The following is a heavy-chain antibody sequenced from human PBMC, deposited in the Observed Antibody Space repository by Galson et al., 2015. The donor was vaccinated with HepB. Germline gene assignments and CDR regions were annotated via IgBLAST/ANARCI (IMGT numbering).Heavy chain of an antibody. V-gene: IGHV3-15*01. CDR2: IKSKISGGTT. CDR3: TTDWSSTSCLGDGAFHI. CDR1: GFGFSHAW. J-gene: IGHJ3*02. D-gene: IGHD2-2*01. Sequence: SLRLSCAASGFGFSHAWMSWVRQAPGKGLEWVGRIKSKISGGTTDYAAPVEGRFTISRDDSKNTLYLQMNSLRTEDTAIYFCTTDWSSTSCLGDGAFHIWGQGTMVTVSP.